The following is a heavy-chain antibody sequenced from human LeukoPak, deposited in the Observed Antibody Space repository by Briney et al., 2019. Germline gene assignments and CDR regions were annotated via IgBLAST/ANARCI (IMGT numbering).Heavy chain of an antibody. D-gene: IGHD2-2*01. V-gene: IGHV1-2*02. J-gene: IGHJ4*02. CDR3: ARDQGCSSTSCHMDFDY. Sequence: ASVKVSCKASGGTFSSYAISWVRQAPGQGLEWMGWINPNSGGTNYAQKFQGRVTMTRDTSISTAYMELSRLRSDDTAVYYCARDQGCSSTSCHMDFDYWGQGTLVTVSS. CDR2: INPNSGGT. CDR1: GGTFSSYA.